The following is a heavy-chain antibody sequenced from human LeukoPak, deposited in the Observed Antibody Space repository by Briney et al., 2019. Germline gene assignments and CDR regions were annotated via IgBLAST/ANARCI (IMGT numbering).Heavy chain of an antibody. Sequence: GGSLRLSCAASGFTFSNYELNWVRQAPGKGLDWVGRIRTEADGGTADYAAPVKGRFTISRDDSKNTLFLQMNSLESEDTAVYYCTKTSPHFDYWGQGILVTVSS. CDR2: IRTEADGGTA. CDR3: TKTSPHFDY. J-gene: IGHJ4*02. V-gene: IGHV3-15*05. CDR1: GFTFSNYE.